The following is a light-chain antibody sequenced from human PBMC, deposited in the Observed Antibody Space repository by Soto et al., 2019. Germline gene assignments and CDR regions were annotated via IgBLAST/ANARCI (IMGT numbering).Light chain of an antibody. Sequence: QSVLTQPRSVSGSPGQSVTISCTGTSSDVSGYNYVSWYQQHPDKAPKLMIYDVTKRPSGVPHRFSGSKSDNTASLTISGLQAEDEADYYCCSYAGTNSYVFGTGTKVTVL. CDR2: DVT. CDR3: CSYAGTNSYV. J-gene: IGLJ1*01. V-gene: IGLV2-11*01. CDR1: SSDVSGYNY.